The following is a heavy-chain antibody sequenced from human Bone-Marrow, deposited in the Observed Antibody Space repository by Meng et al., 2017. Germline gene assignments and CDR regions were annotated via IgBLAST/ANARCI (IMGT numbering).Heavy chain of an antibody. CDR2: INHSGST. Sequence: QGQLQQWGAGLVKPSETLSLTCAVYGGSFSGYYWSWIRQPPGKGLEWIGEINHSGSTNYNPSLKSRVTISVDTSKNQFSLKLSSVTAADTAVYYCARGSWLQLWLQDYWGQGTLVTVSS. CDR3: ARGSWLQLWLQDY. V-gene: IGHV4-34*01. D-gene: IGHD5-18*01. CDR1: GGSFSGYY. J-gene: IGHJ4*02.